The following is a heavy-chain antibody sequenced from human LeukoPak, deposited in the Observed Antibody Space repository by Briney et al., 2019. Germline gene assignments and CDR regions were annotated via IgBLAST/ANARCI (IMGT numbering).Heavy chain of an antibody. J-gene: IGHJ3*02. CDR1: GGAFSDFA. Sequence: ASVKVSCKTSGGAFSDFAFSWVRQAPGQGLEWMGRIIPIFGATSYAQNFQGRVSITTDESTSTAYMELSSLRSEDTAVYYCARGYCSGDSRFHDAFDIWGQGTMVTVSS. V-gene: IGHV1-69*05. CDR2: IIPIFGAT. D-gene: IGHD2-15*01. CDR3: ARGYCSGDSRFHDAFDI.